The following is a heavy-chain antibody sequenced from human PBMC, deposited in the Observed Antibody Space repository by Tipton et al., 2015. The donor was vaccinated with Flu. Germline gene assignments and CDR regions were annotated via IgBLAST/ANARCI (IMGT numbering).Heavy chain of an antibody. CDR1: GYTFITYA. CDR2: INAGNGNT. D-gene: IGHD3-10*01. Sequence: QLVQSGAEVKRTGASVKVSCRASGYTFITYAIHWVRQAPGQRLEWMGWINAGNGNTKYSQSFKGRVTITRDTSASTAYMELSSLRSEDTAVYYCARDLGWGDLDYWGQGTLVTVSS. J-gene: IGHJ4*02. CDR3: ARDLGWGDLDY. V-gene: IGHV1-3*01.